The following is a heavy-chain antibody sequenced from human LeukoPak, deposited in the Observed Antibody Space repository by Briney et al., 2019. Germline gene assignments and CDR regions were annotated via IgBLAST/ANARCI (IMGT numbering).Heavy chain of an antibody. D-gene: IGHD5-12*01. CDR1: GGSFSGYY. Sequence: PSETLSLTCAVYGGSFSGYYWSWIRQPPGKGLEWIGEINHSGSTNYNPSLKSRVTISVDTSKNQFSLKLSSVTAADTAVYYCARVARWLQFTGGAFDIWGQGTMVTVSS. CDR3: ARVARWLQFTGGAFDI. J-gene: IGHJ3*02. V-gene: IGHV4-34*01. CDR2: INHSGST.